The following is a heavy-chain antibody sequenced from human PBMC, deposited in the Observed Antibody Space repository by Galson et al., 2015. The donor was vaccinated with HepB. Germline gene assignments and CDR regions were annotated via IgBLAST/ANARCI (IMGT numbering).Heavy chain of an antibody. D-gene: IGHD3-9*01. CDR1: GFTFSNAW. Sequence: SLRLSCAASGFTFSNAWMSWVRQAPGKGLEWVGRIKSKTDGGTTDYAAPVKGRFTISRDDSKNTLYLQMNSLKTEDTAVYYCTSLTEQYYDILTGYQGGMGVWGPGTPVTVSS. CDR3: TSLTEQYYDILTGYQGGMGV. J-gene: IGHJ6*02. V-gene: IGHV3-15*01. CDR2: IKSKTDGGTT.